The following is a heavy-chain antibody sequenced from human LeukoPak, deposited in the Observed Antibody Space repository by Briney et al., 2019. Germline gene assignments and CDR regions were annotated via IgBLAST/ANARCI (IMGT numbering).Heavy chain of an antibody. CDR3: ARVLGYCSGGNCYFGGLGYMDV. D-gene: IGHD2-15*01. J-gene: IGHJ6*03. CDR1: GFTFSDYN. V-gene: IGHV3-11*01. Sequence: GGSLRLSCAASGFTFSDYNMRWICQAPGKGLEWVSSISRSGSTKYYADSVKGRFTISRDNAKNSLFLQMNSLRAEDTAVYYCARVLGYCSGGNCYFGGLGYMDVWGKGTTVTISS. CDR2: ISRSGSTK.